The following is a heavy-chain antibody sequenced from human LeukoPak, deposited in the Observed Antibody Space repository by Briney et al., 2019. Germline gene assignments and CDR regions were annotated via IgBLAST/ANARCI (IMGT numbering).Heavy chain of an antibody. CDR3: SRLDSSGYYASEY. Sequence: GGSLKISCKGSGYRFTSYWIGWVRQMPGKGLEWMGIIYPDDSDTRYSPSFQGQVTISADRSITTAYLQWRSLKASDTAMYYCSRLDSSGYYASEYWGQGTLVTVSS. J-gene: IGHJ4*02. V-gene: IGHV5-51*01. D-gene: IGHD3-22*01. CDR1: GYRFTSYW. CDR2: IYPDDSDT.